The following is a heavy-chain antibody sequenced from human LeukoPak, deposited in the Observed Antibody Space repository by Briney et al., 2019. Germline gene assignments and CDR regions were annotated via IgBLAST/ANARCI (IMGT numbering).Heavy chain of an antibody. CDR2: ISGSGGRT. V-gene: IGHV3-23*01. J-gene: IGHJ4*02. Sequence: PGGSLRLSCAASGFTFSSYDMSWVRRPPGKGLEWVSGISGSGGRTNYADSVKGRFTISGDNSKNTLYLQMNSLRAEDTAVYYCAKVGPYGSGSYYWFDYWGQGTQVTVSS. CDR3: AKVGPYGSGSYYWFDY. CDR1: GFTFSSYD. D-gene: IGHD3-10*01.